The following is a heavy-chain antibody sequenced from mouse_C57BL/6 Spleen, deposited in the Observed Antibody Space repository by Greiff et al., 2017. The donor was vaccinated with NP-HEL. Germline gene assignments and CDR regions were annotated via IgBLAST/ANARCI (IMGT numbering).Heavy chain of an antibody. V-gene: IGHV1-18*01. CDR1: GYTFTDYN. J-gene: IGHJ1*03. D-gene: IGHD1-1*01. CDR2: INPNNGGT. Sequence: VQLQQSGPELVKPGASVKIPCKASGYTFTDYNMDWVKQSHGKSLEWIGVINPNNGGTIYNQKFKGKATLTVDKSSSTAYMELRSLTSEDTAVYYCAREGIYYYGSRYFDVWGTGTTVTVSS. CDR3: AREGIYYYGSRYFDV.